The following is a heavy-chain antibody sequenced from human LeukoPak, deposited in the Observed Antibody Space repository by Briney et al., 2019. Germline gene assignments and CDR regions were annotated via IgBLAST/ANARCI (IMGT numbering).Heavy chain of an antibody. CDR3: ARDGEMTVSLNY. Sequence: GGSLRLSCAASGFTFSTYVMHWVRQAPDKGLEWVAIIRYDGSNKYYADSVKGRFTISRDNSKNTLYLHMNSLRAEDTAVYYCARDGEMTVSLNYWGQGTLVTVSS. J-gene: IGHJ4*02. CDR2: IRYDGSNK. V-gene: IGHV3-30*02. CDR1: GFTFSTYV. D-gene: IGHD2-21*02.